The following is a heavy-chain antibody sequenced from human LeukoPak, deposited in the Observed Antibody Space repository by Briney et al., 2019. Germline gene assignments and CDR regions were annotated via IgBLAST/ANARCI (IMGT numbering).Heavy chain of an antibody. CDR3: ASRPLSFYGSGITGGWFDP. CDR2: IYYSGST. CDR1: GGSISSSSYY. J-gene: IGHJ5*02. V-gene: IGHV4-39*01. D-gene: IGHD3-10*01. Sequence: SETLSLTCTVSGGSISSSSYYWGWIRQPPGKGLEWIGSIYYSGSTYYNPSLKSRVTISVDTSKNQFSLKLSSVTAADTAVYYCASRPLSFYGSGITGGWFDPWGQGTLVTVSS.